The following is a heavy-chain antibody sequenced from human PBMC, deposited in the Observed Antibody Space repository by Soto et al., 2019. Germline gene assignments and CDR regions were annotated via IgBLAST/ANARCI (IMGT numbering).Heavy chain of an antibody. CDR1: GYTFTSYG. CDR3: ARVGYDILTGLRDPIAGWFDP. J-gene: IGHJ5*02. D-gene: IGHD3-9*01. CDR2: ISAYNGNT. Sequence: QVQLVQSGAEVKKPGASVKVSCKASGYTFTSYGISWVRQAPGQGLEWMGWISAYNGNTNYAQKLQGRVTMTTDTSTSTAYMELRSLRSDDTAVYYCARVGYDILTGLRDPIAGWFDPWGQGTLVTVSS. V-gene: IGHV1-18*01.